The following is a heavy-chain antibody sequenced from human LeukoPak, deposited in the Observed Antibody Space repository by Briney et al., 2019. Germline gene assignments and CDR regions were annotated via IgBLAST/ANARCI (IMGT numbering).Heavy chain of an antibody. D-gene: IGHD2-15*01. CDR2: INWNGGST. V-gene: IGHV3-20*04. Sequence: GGSLRLSCAASGFTFDDYGMSWVRQAPGKGLEWVSGINWNGGSTGYADSVKGRFTISRDNSKNTLYLQMNSLRAEDTAVYYCAKVGGSSAAFDIWGQGTMVTVSS. CDR3: AKVGGSSAAFDI. J-gene: IGHJ3*02. CDR1: GFTFDDYG.